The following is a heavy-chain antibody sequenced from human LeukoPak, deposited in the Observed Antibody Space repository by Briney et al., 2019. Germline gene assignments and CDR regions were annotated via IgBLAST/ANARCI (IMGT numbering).Heavy chain of an antibody. Sequence: PSETLSLTCTVSGGSISSDYWSWIRQPPGQGLECIGYIYYSGSTNYNPSLKSRVTISVDTSKNQFSLKLSSVTAAVTAVYYCARRYADYNNYSWFDPWGQGTLVTVSS. J-gene: IGHJ5*02. CDR2: IYYSGST. D-gene: IGHD4-11*01. V-gene: IGHV4-59*08. CDR3: ARRYADYNNYSWFDP. CDR1: GGSISSDY.